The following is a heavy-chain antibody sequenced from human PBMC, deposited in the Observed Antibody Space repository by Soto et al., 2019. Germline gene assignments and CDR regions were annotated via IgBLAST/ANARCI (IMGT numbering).Heavy chain of an antibody. Sequence: PGESLKISCKGSGFTFTSYWIAWVRQMPGKGLEWMGIIYPGDSQTIYRSSFRGQVTISADKSITTAYLQWSSLKASDTAMYYCAVLGIRYYHDSSASPIDSWGQGTQVTVSS. J-gene: IGHJ4*02. CDR2: IYPGDSQT. CDR3: AVLGIRYYHDSSASPIDS. D-gene: IGHD3-22*01. V-gene: IGHV5-51*01. CDR1: GFTFTSYW.